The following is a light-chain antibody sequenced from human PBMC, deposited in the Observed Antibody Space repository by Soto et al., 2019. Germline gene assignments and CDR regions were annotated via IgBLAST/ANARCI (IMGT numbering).Light chain of an antibody. J-gene: IGKJ2*01. V-gene: IGKV3-20*01. CDR3: QQYGSSPPYT. CDR1: QSVSNNY. Sequence: EVVLPQSPGTLSLSPGERATRSCRASQSVSNNYLAWYQQKPGQSPKLLIFGSSDRATGIPDRFSGSGSGTDFTLTISSLEPEDFAVYYCQQYGSSPPYTFGQGTKLEIK. CDR2: GSS.